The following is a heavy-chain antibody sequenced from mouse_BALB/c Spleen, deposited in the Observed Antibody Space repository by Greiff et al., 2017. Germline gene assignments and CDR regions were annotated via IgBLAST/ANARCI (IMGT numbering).Heavy chain of an antibody. D-gene: IGHD2-4*01. CDR2: ISYDGSN. Sequence: DVQLQESGPGLVKPSQSLSLTCSVTGYSITSGYYWNWIRQFPGNKLEWMGYISYDGSNNYNPSLKNRISITRDTSKNQFFLKLNSVTTEDTATYYCAMITTSYWYFDVWGAGTTVTVSS. J-gene: IGHJ1*01. CDR3: AMITTSYWYFDV. V-gene: IGHV3-6*02. CDR1: GYSITSGYY.